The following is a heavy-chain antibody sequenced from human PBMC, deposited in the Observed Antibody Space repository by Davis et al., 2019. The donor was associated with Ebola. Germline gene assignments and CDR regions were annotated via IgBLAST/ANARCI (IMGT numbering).Heavy chain of an antibody. D-gene: IGHD3-10*01. V-gene: IGHV3-74*01. CDR3: ARSMVRGVIMDY. J-gene: IGHJ4*02. CDR1: GFTFSSYG. Sequence: HTGGSLRLSCAASGFTFSSYGMHWVRQAPGKGLEWVSLISGDGGSTSYADSVKGRFTISRDNAKNTLYLQMNSLRAEDTAVYYCARSMVRGVIMDYWGQGTLVTVSS. CDR2: ISGDGGST.